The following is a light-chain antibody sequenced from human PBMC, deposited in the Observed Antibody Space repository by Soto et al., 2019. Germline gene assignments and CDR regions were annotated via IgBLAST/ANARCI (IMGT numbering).Light chain of an antibody. CDR1: QSIRSY. J-gene: IGKJ5*01. CDR2: AAS. CDR3: QQSYSTTIT. V-gene: IGKV1-39*01. Sequence: DIQRTQSPSSLSASVGDRVTITCRASQSIRSYLNWYQQKQGKAPKLXIYAASRLQSGVPSMFSGSGSGTDFTLTISSLKPEDFATDDCQQSYSTTITFGQGTRLEIK.